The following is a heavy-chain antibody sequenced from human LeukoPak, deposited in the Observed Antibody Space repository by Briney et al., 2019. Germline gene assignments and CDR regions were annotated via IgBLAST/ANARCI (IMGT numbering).Heavy chain of an antibody. CDR3: AKDWIQFNRVFDCFDS. CDR2: IGNTET. J-gene: IGHJ4*02. V-gene: IGHV3-23*01. CDR1: GFHFETNA. D-gene: IGHD5-18*01. Sequence: GGSLRLSCATSGFHFETNAMSWVRQAPGKGLEWVATIGNTETFYADSVTGRFTISRDNSKNTVNLQMNRLRVEDTAIYYCAKDWIQFNRVFDCFDSWGQGTLVTVSS.